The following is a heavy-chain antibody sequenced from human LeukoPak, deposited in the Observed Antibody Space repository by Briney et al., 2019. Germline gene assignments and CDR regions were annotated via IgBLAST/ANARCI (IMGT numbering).Heavy chain of an antibody. CDR2: INHSGST. V-gene: IGHV4-34*01. D-gene: IGHD3-10*01. Sequence: PSETLSLTCAVYGGSFSGYYWSWIRQPPGKGLEWIGEINHSGSTNYNPSLKSRVTISVDTSKNQFSLKLSSVTAADTAVYYCARGLIITVVQGVIGYEYGMDAWARGSTV. CDR1: GGSFSGYY. CDR3: ARGLIITVVQGVIGYEYGMDA. J-gene: IGHJ6*02.